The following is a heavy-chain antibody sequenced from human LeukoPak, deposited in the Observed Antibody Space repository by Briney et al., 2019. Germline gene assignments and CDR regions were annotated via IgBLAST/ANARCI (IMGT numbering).Heavy chain of an antibody. CDR3: ARDYYGSGSYPFDY. V-gene: IGHV4-4*07. Sequence: SETLSLTCAVYGGSFSGYYWSWIRQPAGKGLEWIGRLYPSGSTNYNPSLKSRVTMSIDTSKNQFSLKLSSVTAADTAVYYCARDYYGSGSYPFDYWGQGTLVTVSP. J-gene: IGHJ4*02. D-gene: IGHD3-10*01. CDR1: GGSFSGYY. CDR2: LYPSGST.